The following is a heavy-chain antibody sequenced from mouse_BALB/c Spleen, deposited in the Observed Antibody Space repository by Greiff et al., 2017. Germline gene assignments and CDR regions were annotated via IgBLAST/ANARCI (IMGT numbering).Heavy chain of an antibody. CDR1: GYTFTDYE. J-gene: IGHJ3*01. V-gene: IGHV1-15*01. D-gene: IGHD2-14*01. Sequence: VQLQQSGAELVRPGASVTLSCKASGYTFTDYEMHWVKQTPVHGLEWIGAIDPETGGTAYNQKFKGKATLTADKSSSTAYMELRSLTSEDSAVYYCTREGAYYRYGAWFAYWGQGTLVTVSA. CDR2: IDPETGGT. CDR3: TREGAYYRYGAWFAY.